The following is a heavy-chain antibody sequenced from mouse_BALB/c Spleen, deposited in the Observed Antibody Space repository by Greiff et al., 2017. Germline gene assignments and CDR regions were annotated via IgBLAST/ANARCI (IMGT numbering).Heavy chain of an antibody. D-gene: IGHD2-14*01. CDR2: INPSSGYT. J-gene: IGHJ4*01. Sequence: QVQLQQSAAELARPGASVKMSCKASGYTFTSYTMHWVKQRPGQGLEWIGYINPSSGYTEYNQKFKDKTTLTADKSSSTAYMQLSSLTSEDSAVYYCARSRYDYAMDYWGQGTSVTVSS. CDR3: ARSRYDYAMDY. CDR1: GYTFTSYT. V-gene: IGHV1-4*02.